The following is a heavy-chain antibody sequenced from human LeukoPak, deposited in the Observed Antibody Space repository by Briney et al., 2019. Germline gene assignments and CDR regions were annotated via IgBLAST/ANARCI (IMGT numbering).Heavy chain of an antibody. CDR3: AIVTTQIDY. CDR2: ISGNAGGT. V-gene: IGHV3-23*01. Sequence: GGSLRLSCAASGFTFSTYDMSWVRQAPGKGPEWVSGISGNAGGTYSADSVKGRFTISRDNSNNTLYLQMNSLRAEDTAVYYCAIVTTQIDYWGQGTLVTVSS. CDR1: GFTFSTYD. D-gene: IGHD4-17*01. J-gene: IGHJ4*02.